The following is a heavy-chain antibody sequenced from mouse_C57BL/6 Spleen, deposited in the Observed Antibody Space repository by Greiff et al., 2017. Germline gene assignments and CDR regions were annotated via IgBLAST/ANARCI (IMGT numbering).Heavy chain of an antibody. CDR2: ISYDGSN. J-gene: IGHJ2*01. CDR1: GYSITSGYY. CDR3: ARGEAAQATDY. D-gene: IGHD3-2*02. V-gene: IGHV3-6*01. Sequence: EVKLVESGPGLVKPSQSLSLTCSVTGYSITSGYYWNWIRQFPGNKLEWMGYISYDGSNNYNPSLKNRISITRDTSKNQFFLKLNSVTTEDTATYYCARGEAAQATDYWGQGTTLTVSS.